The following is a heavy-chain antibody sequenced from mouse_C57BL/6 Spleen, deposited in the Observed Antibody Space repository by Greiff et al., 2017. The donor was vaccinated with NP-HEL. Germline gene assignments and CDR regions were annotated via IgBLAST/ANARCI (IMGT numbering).Heavy chain of an antibody. CDR3: THYYGSSYDYAMDY. Sequence: EVQLQQSGAELVRPGASVKLSCTASGFNIKDDYMHWVKQRPEQGLEWIGWIDPENGDTEYASKFQGKATITADTSSNTAYLQLSSLTSEDTAVYYCTHYYGSSYDYAMDYWGQGTSVTVSS. D-gene: IGHD1-1*01. CDR2: IDPENGDT. V-gene: IGHV14-4*01. CDR1: GFNIKDDY. J-gene: IGHJ4*01.